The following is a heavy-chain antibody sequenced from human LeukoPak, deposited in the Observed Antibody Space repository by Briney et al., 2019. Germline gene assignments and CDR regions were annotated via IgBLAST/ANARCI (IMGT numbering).Heavy chain of an antibody. Sequence: GGSLRLSCAASGFSFNIYAMKWVRQAPGKGLEWIAYISSGATTMYYADSVKGRFTISRDDAKNSLFLQMNSLRAEDTAVYYCALLAVASDFDYWGQGALVTVSS. D-gene: IGHD6-19*01. CDR3: ALLAVASDFDY. V-gene: IGHV3-48*03. CDR2: ISSGATTM. CDR1: GFSFNIYA. J-gene: IGHJ4*02.